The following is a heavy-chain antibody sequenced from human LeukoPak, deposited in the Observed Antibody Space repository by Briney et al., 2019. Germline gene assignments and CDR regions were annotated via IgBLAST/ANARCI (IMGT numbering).Heavy chain of an antibody. CDR1: GGSFSGYY. CDR3: ARAITMVRGVLYYFDY. J-gene: IGHJ4*02. V-gene: IGHV4-34*01. Sequence: PSETLPLTCAVYGGSFSGYYWSWIRQPPGKGLEWIGEINHSGSTNYNPSLKSRVTISVDTSKNQFSLKLSSVTAADTAVYYCARAITMVRGVLYYFDYWGQGTLVTVSS. D-gene: IGHD3-10*01. CDR2: INHSGST.